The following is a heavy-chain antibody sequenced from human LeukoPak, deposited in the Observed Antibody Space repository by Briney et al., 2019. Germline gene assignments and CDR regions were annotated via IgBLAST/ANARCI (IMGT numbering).Heavy chain of an antibody. D-gene: IGHD5-18*01. CDR1: GYTFTSYA. V-gene: IGHV7-4-1*02. CDR2: INTNTGNP. CDR3: ARAQGYSYGAYYYYYHMDV. J-gene: IGHJ6*03. Sequence: ASVKVSCKASGYTFTSYALNWVRQAPGQGLEWMGLINTNTGNPTYAQGFTGRFVFSLDTSVSTAYLQISSLKAEDTAVYHCARAQGYSYGAYYYYYHMDVWGKGTTVTVSS.